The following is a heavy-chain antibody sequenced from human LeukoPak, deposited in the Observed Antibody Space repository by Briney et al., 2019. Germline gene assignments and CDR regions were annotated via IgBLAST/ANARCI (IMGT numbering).Heavy chain of an antibody. V-gene: IGHV4-31*03. CDR2: IYYSGST. CDR1: GGSISSGGYY. Sequence: SETLSLTCTVSGGSISSGGYYWSWIHQRPGKGLEWIGYIYYSGSTYYNPSLKSRVTISVDASKNQFSLKLSSVTAADTAVYYCARGFYGDYGLFDYWGQGTLVTVSS. CDR3: ARGFYGDYGLFDY. D-gene: IGHD4-17*01. J-gene: IGHJ4*02.